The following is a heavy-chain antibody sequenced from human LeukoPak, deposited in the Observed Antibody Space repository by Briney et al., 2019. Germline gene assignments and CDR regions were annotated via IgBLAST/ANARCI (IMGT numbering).Heavy chain of an antibody. D-gene: IGHD3-16*01. CDR1: GFNFMQYG. CDR3: ARDTKRSRARWETLGVDP. Sequence: GGSLRLSCVGSGFNFMQYGMMWVRQAPGKGLEWVSTIHPSGINTHHADSVKGRFTISRDNSKNTLYLQMNSLRAEDTAVYYCARDTKRSRARWETLGVDPWGQGTLVTVSS. V-gene: IGHV3-23*05. CDR2: IHPSGINT. J-gene: IGHJ5*02.